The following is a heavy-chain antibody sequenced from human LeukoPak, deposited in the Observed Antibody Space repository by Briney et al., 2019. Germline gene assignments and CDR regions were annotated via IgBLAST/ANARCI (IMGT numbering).Heavy chain of an antibody. CDR2: ISISSYI. CDR1: GFTFSNYS. CDR3: ARDYEGYSSESLWFEP. D-gene: IGHD3-10*01. J-gene: IGHJ5*02. Sequence: GGSLRLSCAASGFTFSNYSMNWVRQAPGKGLEWVSSISISSYIYYADSVKGRFTISRDNSKNSLYLQMNSLRAEDTAVYYCARDYEGYSSESLWFEPWGQGTLVTVSS. V-gene: IGHV3-21*01.